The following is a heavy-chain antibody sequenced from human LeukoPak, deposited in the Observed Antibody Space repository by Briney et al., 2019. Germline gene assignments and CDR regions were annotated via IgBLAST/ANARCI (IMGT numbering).Heavy chain of an antibody. Sequence: PSETLSLTCAVSGRPIRIGGYFWPWIRQPPGKVLEWIGYIYHSGGTYYNPSLKSRATISVDRSKNQFSLKLSSVTAADTAVYYCARVPRIAAAGWGNWFDPWGQGTLVTVSS. CDR2: IYHSGGT. D-gene: IGHD6-13*01. CDR1: GRPIRIGGYF. J-gene: IGHJ5*02. CDR3: ARVPRIAAAGWGNWFDP. V-gene: IGHV4-30-2*01.